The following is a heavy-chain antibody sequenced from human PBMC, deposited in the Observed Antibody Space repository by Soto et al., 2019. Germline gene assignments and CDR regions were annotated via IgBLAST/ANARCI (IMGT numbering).Heavy chain of an antibody. CDR1: GFTFDNSA. CDR2: ISRRGATT. CDR3: AKASVLAYYEILGEYYIPFGS. Sequence: PGGSLRLSSAASGFTFDNSAMNWVRQAPEKGPEWDLAISRRGATTYSEDSVKGRFTISRENSKNTLYLFLSRLSAKNTAVYYCAKASVLAYYEILGEYYIPFGSWGQGAPVTV. J-gene: IGHJ4*02. D-gene: IGHD3-9*01. V-gene: IGHV3-23*01.